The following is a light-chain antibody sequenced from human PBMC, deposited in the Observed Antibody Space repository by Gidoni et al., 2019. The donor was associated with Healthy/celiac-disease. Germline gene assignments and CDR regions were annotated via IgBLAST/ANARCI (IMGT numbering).Light chain of an antibody. J-gene: IGKJ4*01. V-gene: IGKV1-33*01. CDR3: QQYDNLPPLT. CDR1: QDISNY. Sequence: DIQMTQSPSSLSASVGDRVTITCQASQDISNYLNWYQQKPGKAPKLLIYDASNLETGVPSRFSGSGSGTEFTFTISSLQPEDIETYYCQQYDNLPPLTFXGXTKVEIK. CDR2: DAS.